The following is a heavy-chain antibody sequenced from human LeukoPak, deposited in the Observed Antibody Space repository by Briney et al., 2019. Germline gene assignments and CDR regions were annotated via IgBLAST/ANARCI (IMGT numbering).Heavy chain of an antibody. D-gene: IGHD3-22*01. CDR2: INHSGST. J-gene: IGHJ4*02. CDR1: GGSFSGYY. V-gene: IGHV4-34*01. Sequence: PSETLSLTCAVYGGSFSGYYWSWIRQPPGKGLEWIGEINHSGSTNYNPSLKSRVTISVDTSKNQFSLKLSSVTAADTAVYYCARAWYSYDSSGYYPFDYWGQGTLVTVSS. CDR3: ARAWYSYDSSGYYPFDY.